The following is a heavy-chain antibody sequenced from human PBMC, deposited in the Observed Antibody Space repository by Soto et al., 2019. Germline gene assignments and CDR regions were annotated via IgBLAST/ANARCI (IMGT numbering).Heavy chain of an antibody. CDR2: ISAYNGNT. J-gene: IGHJ4*02. D-gene: IGHD4-17*01. Sequence: GASVKVSCKASGYTFTSYGISWVRQAPGQGLEWMGWISAYNGNTNYAQKLQGRVTMTTDTSTSTAYMELRSLRSDDTAVYYCARDRVATVVTRGSLFYWGQGTLVTVPS. CDR3: ARDRVATVVTRGSLFY. CDR1: GYTFTSYG. V-gene: IGHV1-18*01.